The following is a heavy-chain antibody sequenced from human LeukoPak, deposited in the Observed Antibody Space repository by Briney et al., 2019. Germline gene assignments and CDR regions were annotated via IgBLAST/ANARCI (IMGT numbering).Heavy chain of an antibody. J-gene: IGHJ4*02. V-gene: IGHV3-74*01. CDR2: INSDGSST. D-gene: IGHD5-24*01. Sequence: GGSLRLSCAASGFTFSSYWMHWVRQAPGKGLVWVSRINSDGSSTSYADSAKGRFTISRDNAKNTLYLQMNSLRAEDTAVYYCASSEMATIISDYWGQGTLVTVSS. CDR3: ASSEMATIISDY. CDR1: GFTFSSYW.